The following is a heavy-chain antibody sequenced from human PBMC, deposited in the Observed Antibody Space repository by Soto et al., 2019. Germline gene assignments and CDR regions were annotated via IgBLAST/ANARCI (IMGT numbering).Heavy chain of an antibody. CDR1: GFTFSNAW. J-gene: IGHJ4*02. CDR3: TTGNYYDSSGYHNYDY. Sequence: EVQLVESGGGLVKPGGSLRLSCAASGFTFSNAWMNWVRQAPGKGLEWVGRIKSKTDGGTTDYAAPVKGRFTISRDDSKNTLYLQMNSLKTEDTVVYYCTTGNYYDSSGYHNYDYWGQGTLVTVSS. V-gene: IGHV3-15*07. CDR2: IKSKTDGGTT. D-gene: IGHD3-22*01.